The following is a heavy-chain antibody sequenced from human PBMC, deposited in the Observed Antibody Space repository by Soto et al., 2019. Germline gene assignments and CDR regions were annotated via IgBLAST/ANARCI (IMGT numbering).Heavy chain of an antibody. D-gene: IGHD3-10*01. CDR3: AKDRRAGGDYGFYSDF. CDR2: SSATGAGT. V-gene: IGHV3-23*01. CDR1: GFTFSSYG. Sequence: GSLRLSCAASGFTFSSYGMTWVRQAPGKGLEWVSFSSATGAGTYYADSVKGRFTISRDNSKNTLYLQMTSLRADDTAVYYCAKDRRAGGDYGFYSDFWGQGALVTVSS. J-gene: IGHJ4*02.